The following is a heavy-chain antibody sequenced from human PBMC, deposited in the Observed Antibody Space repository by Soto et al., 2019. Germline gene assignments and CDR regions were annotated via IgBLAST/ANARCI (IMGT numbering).Heavy chain of an antibody. D-gene: IGHD6-6*01. CDR1: GGPFSGYY. V-gene: IGHV4-34*01. Sequence: PSETLSLTFAVWGGPFSGYYWSWIRQPPGKGLEWIGEINHSGSTNYNPSLKSRVTISVDTSKNQFSLKLSSVTAADTAVYYCARYPSIAARFDYSGQGTLVTVSS. CDR2: INHSGST. J-gene: IGHJ4*02. CDR3: ARYPSIAARFDY.